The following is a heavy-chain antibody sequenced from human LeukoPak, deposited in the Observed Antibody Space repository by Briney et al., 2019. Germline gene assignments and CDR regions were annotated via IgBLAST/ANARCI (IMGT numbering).Heavy chain of an antibody. CDR1: GFTFSSYS. Sequence: GGSLRLSCAASGFTFSSYSMNWVRQAPGKGLEWVSSISSSSSYIYYADSVKGRFTISRDNAKNSLYLQMNSLRAEDTAVYYCARDGELGRALYFDYWGQGTLVTVSS. CDR3: ARDGELGRALYFDY. V-gene: IGHV3-21*01. D-gene: IGHD7-27*01. CDR2: ISSSSSYI. J-gene: IGHJ4*02.